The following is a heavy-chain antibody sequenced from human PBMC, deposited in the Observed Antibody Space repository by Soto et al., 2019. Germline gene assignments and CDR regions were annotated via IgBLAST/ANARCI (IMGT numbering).Heavy chain of an antibody. CDR3: ARGITRPTPLDY. J-gene: IGHJ4*02. D-gene: IGHD1-20*01. CDR1: GYTFTSYA. V-gene: IGHV1-3*05. CDR2: INAGNGNT. Sequence: QVQLVQSGAEEKKPGASVKVSCKASGYTFTSYAMRWVRQAPGQRLEWMGWINAGNGNTKYSQKFQGRVTITSDTSASTAYMERSSLRSEGTAVYYCARGITRPTPLDYWGQGTLGTVSS.